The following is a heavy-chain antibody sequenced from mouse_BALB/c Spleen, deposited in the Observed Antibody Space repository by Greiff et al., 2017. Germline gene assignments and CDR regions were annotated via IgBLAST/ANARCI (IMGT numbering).Heavy chain of an antibody. D-gene: IGHD2-14*01. CDR2: INSNGGST. V-gene: IGHV5-6-3*01. CDR3: ASLYYRYDAMDY. Sequence: EVKLMESGGGLVQPGGSLKLSCAASGFTFSSYGMSWVRQTPDKRLELVATINSNGGSTYYPDSVKGRFTISRDNAKNTLYLQMSSLKSEDTAMYYCASLYYRYDAMDYWGQGTSVTVSS. CDR1: GFTFSSYG. J-gene: IGHJ4*01.